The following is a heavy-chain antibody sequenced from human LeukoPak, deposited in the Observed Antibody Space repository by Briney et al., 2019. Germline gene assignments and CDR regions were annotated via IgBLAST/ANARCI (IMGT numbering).Heavy chain of an antibody. CDR3: ARGGQQLVSSWLGLPFDP. CDR2: IIPILGIA. D-gene: IGHD6-13*01. CDR1: GGTFSSYA. V-gene: IGHV1-69*04. J-gene: IGHJ5*02. Sequence: ASVKVSCKASGGTFSSYANSWVRQAPGQGLEWMGRIIPILGIANYAQKFQGRVTITADKSTSTAYMELSSLRSEDTAVYYCARGGQQLVSSWLGLPFDPWGQGTLVTVSS.